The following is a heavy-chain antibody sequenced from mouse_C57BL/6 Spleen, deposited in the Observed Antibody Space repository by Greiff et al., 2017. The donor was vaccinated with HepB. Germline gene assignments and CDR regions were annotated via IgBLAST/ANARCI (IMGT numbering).Heavy chain of an antibody. Sequence: VQLQESGAELVKPWASVKISCKASGYAFSSYWMNWVKQRPGKGLEWIGQIYPGDGDTNYNGKFKGKATLTADKSSSTAYMQLSSLTSADSAVYWCARYNYGSIYAMDYWGQGTSVTVSS. CDR3: ARYNYGSIYAMDY. J-gene: IGHJ4*01. D-gene: IGHD1-1*01. CDR2: IYPGDGDT. V-gene: IGHV1-80*01. CDR1: GYAFSSYW.